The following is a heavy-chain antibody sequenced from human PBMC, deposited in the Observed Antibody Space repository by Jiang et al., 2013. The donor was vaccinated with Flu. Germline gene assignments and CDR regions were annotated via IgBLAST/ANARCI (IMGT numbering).Heavy chain of an antibody. CDR3: ARGVGAYCGGDCYPNWFDP. J-gene: IGHJ5*02. CDR2: IYYSGST. CDR1: GGSISSGGYY. D-gene: IGHD2-21*01. V-gene: IGHV4-31*03. Sequence: GPGLVKPSQTLSLTCTVSGGSISSGGYYWSWIRQHPGKGLEWIGYIYYSGSTYYNPSLKSRVTISVDTSKNQFSLKLSSVTAADTAVYYCARGVGAYCGGDCYPNWFDPWGQGTLVTVSS.